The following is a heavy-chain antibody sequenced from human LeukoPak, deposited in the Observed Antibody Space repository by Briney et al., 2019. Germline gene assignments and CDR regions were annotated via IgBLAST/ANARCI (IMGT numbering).Heavy chain of an antibody. J-gene: IGHJ3*02. CDR3: AKIVVVPAADAFDI. CDR1: GYTFTDYY. V-gene: IGHV1-69-2*01. D-gene: IGHD2-2*01. CDR2: VDPEDGET. Sequence: ASVKVSCKVSGYTFTDYYMHWVQQAPRKGLEWMGLVDPEDGETIYAEKFQGRVTITADTSTDTAYMELSSLRSEDTAVYYCAKIVVVPAADAFDIWGQGTMVTVSS.